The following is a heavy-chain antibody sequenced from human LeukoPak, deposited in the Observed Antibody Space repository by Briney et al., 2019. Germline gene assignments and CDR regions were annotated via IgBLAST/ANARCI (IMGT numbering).Heavy chain of an antibody. CDR3: ARGRDIVVVPAANYYFDY. J-gene: IGHJ4*02. Sequence: PSETLSLTCAVSGGSIGSSNWWSWVRQPPGKGLEWIGEIYHSGSTNYNPSLKSRVTISVDKSKNQFSLKLSSVTAADTAVYYCARGRDIVVVPAANYYFDYWGQGTLVTVSS. V-gene: IGHV4-4*02. CDR2: IYHSGST. CDR1: GGSIGSSNW. D-gene: IGHD2-2*01.